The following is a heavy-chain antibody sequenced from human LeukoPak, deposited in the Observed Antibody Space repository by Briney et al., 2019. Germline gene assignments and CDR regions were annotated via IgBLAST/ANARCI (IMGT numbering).Heavy chain of an antibody. CDR2: IKHDESEK. J-gene: IGHJ4*02. D-gene: IGHD3-16*01. CDR3: TRRLDD. CDR1: GFSFNSDW. V-gene: IGHV3-7*01. Sequence: GGSLRLSCAASGFSFNSDWMDRVRQAPGKGLEWVANIKHDESEKNYLDSVKGRFTISRDNAQNSLYLQMNGLRVEDTAVYYCTRRLDDWGQGTLVTVSS.